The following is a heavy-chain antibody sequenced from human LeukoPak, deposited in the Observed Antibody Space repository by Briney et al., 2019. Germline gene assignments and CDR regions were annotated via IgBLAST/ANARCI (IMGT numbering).Heavy chain of an antibody. D-gene: IGHD3-10*01. CDR3: AREVITMVRGVDY. V-gene: IGHV4-39*07. Sequence: PSETLSLTCNVSGGSISSTTYYWGWIHQPPGKGLEWIGSIYYSGSTYYNPSLKSRVTISLDTSKNHFSLKLNSVTATDTAVYYCAREVITMVRGVDYWGQGILVTVSS. CDR2: IYYSGST. CDR1: GGSISSTTYY. J-gene: IGHJ4*02.